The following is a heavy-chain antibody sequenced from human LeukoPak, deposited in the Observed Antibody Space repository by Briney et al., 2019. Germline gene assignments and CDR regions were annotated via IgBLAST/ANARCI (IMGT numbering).Heavy chain of an antibody. V-gene: IGHV3-48*03. D-gene: IGHD6-19*01. J-gene: IGHJ4*02. Sequence: GSLRLSCAASGFTFSDYEMNWVRQAPGKGLEWVLHISTSGTIIHYADSVKGRFTISGDNAKNSLYLQMNSLRAEDTAIYYCARDGQWLVPDYWGQGTLVTVSS. CDR3: ARDGQWLVPDY. CDR1: GFTFSDYE. CDR2: ISTSGTII.